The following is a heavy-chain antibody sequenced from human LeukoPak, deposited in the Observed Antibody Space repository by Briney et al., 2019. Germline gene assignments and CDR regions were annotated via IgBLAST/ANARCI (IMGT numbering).Heavy chain of an antibody. V-gene: IGHV3-53*01. CDR2: LYSDGNT. D-gene: IGHD1-14*01. CDR3: ARGVEPLAANTLAY. CDR1: GFTVITND. Sequence: GGSLTLSCAASGFTVITNDMTWVRQAPGKGLEWVSVLYSDGNTNYEDSVQGRFTISRDNSKNTLYLEMNSLSPDETAVYYCARGVEPLAANTLAYWGQGTLVTVSS. J-gene: IGHJ4*02.